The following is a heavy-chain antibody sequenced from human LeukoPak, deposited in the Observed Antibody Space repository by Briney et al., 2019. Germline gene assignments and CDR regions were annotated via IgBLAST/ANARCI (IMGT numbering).Heavy chain of an antibody. CDR3: ARNRRCCGEDY. Sequence: GGSLRLSCAASGFPFSYWMTWVRQAPGKGLEWVANIKHDGSEKNYVDSVKGRLTISRDNAKNSLYLRMNSLRAEDTAVYYCARNRRCCGEDYWGQGTQDTVSS. V-gene: IGHV3-7*01. CDR1: GFPFSYW. J-gene: IGHJ4*02. CDR2: IKHDGSEK. D-gene: IGHD2-21*01.